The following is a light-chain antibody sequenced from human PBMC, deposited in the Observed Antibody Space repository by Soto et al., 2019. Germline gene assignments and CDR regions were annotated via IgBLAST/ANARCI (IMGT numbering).Light chain of an antibody. J-gene: IGLJ3*02. CDR2: GVT. CDR3: QAYDYSLTASV. V-gene: IGLV2-14*01. CDR1: SSDIGGYDY. Sequence: QSALTQPASVSGSPGQSITISCTGTSSDIGGYDYVSWYQHHPGKAPKFIIYGVTNRPSGIPERFSGSKSGTSASLAITGLQAEDEADYYCQAYDYSLTASVFGGGTKLTVL.